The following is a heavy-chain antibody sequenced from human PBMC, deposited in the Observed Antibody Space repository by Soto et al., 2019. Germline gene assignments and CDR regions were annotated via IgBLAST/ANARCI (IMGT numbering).Heavy chain of an antibody. D-gene: IGHD1-26*01. Sequence: QVQLVESGGGVVQPGRSLRLSCAASGFTFSSYGMHWVRQAPGKGLEWVAVISYDGSKKNHADSVKGRFTISRDNSKNTLYLEMNSLRAEDTAVYYCAKGAGVRGATMDYWGQGTLVTVSS. CDR3: AKGAGVRGATMDY. CDR1: GFTFSSYG. CDR2: ISYDGSKK. J-gene: IGHJ4*02. V-gene: IGHV3-30*18.